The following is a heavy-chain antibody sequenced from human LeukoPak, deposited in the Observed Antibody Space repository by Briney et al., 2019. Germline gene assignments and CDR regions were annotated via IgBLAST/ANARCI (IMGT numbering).Heavy chain of an antibody. J-gene: IGHJ4*02. CDR1: GGSISSSY. CDR2: IYYSGST. V-gene: IGHV4-59*01. D-gene: IGHD1-14*01. CDR3: ARDRTGFEY. Sequence: SETLSLTCTVSGGSISSSYWSWIRQPPGKGLEWIGYIYYSGSTNYNPSLKSRVTISVDTSKNQFSLKLSSVTAADTAAYYCARDRTGFEYWGQGTLVTVSS.